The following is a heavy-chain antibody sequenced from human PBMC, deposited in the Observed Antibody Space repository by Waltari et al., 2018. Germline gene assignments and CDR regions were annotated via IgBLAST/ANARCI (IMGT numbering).Heavy chain of an antibody. CDR1: GFPFNNYA. CDR2: VIYSGGTT. CDR3: AKEDFGGVDH. Sequence: EVQLLESGGGLVQPGGSLRLSCAASGFPFNNYAMCWVRQAPGKGLEWVSVIYSGGTTYYADSVKGRFTISRDNSKNTLYLQMNSLRPEDTAVYHCAKEDFGGVDHWGQGTLVTVSS. D-gene: IGHD3-16*01. J-gene: IGHJ5*02. V-gene: IGHV3-23*03.